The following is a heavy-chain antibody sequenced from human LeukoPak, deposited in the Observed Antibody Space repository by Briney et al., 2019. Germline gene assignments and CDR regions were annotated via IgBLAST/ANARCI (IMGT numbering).Heavy chain of an antibody. CDR2: ISSSSSYI. D-gene: IGHD2-21*02. CDR3: ARELDYCGGDCYYDY. V-gene: IGHV3-21*01. J-gene: IGHJ4*02. CDR1: GFTFSSYS. Sequence: LGGSLLPSCAASGFTFSSYSMNWVRPAPGKGLGWVSFISSSSSYIFYADSAKGRFTISRDNAKNSLYLQMNSLRDEDTAVYYWARELDYCGGDCYYDYWGQGTLVTVSS.